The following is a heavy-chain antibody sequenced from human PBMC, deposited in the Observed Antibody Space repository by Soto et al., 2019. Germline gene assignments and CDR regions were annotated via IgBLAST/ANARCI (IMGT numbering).Heavy chain of an antibody. CDR3: ARDYRGSSSTDFDY. CDR2: ISAYNGNT. Sequence: GASVKVSCKASGYTFTSYGISWVRQAPGQGLEWMGWISAYNGNTNYAQKLQGRVTMTTDTSTSTAYMELRSLRSDDTAVYYCARDYRGSSSTDFDYWGQGTLVTVSS. CDR1: GYTFTSYG. V-gene: IGHV1-18*01. D-gene: IGHD6-6*01. J-gene: IGHJ4*02.